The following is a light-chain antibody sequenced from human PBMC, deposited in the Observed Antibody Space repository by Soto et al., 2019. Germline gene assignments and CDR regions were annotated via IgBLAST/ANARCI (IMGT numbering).Light chain of an antibody. V-gene: IGLV1-44*01. CDR1: SSNIGSNT. CDR2: SNN. Sequence: QSVLTQPPSASGTPGQRVTISCSGSSSNIGSNTVNWYQQLPGTAPQLLIYSNNQRPSGVPDRFSGAKSGTSASLAISGLQSEDEADYYCAAWDASLNGPVFGGGTQLTVL. CDR3: AAWDASLNGPV. J-gene: IGLJ3*02.